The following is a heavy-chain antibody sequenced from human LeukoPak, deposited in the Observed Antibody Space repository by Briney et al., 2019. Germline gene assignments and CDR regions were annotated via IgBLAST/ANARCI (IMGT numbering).Heavy chain of an antibody. Sequence: SETLSLTCAVYGGSFSGYYWSWIRQPPGKGLEWIGEINHSGSTNYNPSLKSRVTISVDTSKNQFSLKLSSVTAADTAVYYCARVYIWSSWYFDYWGQGTLVTVSS. V-gene: IGHV4-34*01. D-gene: IGHD6-13*01. J-gene: IGHJ4*02. CDR2: INHSGST. CDR3: ARVYIWSSWYFDY. CDR1: GGSFSGYY.